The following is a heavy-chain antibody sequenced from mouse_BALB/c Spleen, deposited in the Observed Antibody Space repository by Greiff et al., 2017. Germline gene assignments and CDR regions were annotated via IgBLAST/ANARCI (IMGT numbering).Heavy chain of an antibody. D-gene: IGHD1-1*01. CDR3: AREEDYGSSYYFDY. J-gene: IGHJ2*01. CDR1: GYTFTSYV. Sequence: EVQLVESGPELVKPGASVKMSCKASGYTFTSYVMHWVKQKPGQGLEWIGYINPYNDGTKYNEKFKGKATLTSDKSSSTAYMELSSLTSEDSAVYYCAREEDYGSSYYFDYWGQGTTLTVSS. CDR2: INPYNDGT. V-gene: IGHV1-14*01.